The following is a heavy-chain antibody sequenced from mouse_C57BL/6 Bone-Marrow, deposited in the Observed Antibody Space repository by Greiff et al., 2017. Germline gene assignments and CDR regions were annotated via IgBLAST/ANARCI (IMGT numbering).Heavy chain of an antibody. CDR3: ARSHYDYDAIDY. CDR1: GFTFTDYY. CDR2: IRNKANGYTT. J-gene: IGHJ2*01. Sequence: EVKLMESGGGLVQPGGSLSLSCAASGFTFTDYYMSWVRQPPGKALEWLGFIRNKANGYTTEYIASVKGRFTISRDNSQSILSLQMNALRAEDSATYYCARSHYDYDAIDYWGQGTTLTVSS. D-gene: IGHD2-4*01. V-gene: IGHV7-3*01.